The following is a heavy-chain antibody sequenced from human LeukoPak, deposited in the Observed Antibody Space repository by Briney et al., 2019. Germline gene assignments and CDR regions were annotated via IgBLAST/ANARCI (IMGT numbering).Heavy chain of an antibody. V-gene: IGHV1-69*04. J-gene: IGHJ4*02. CDR1: RYTFISFG. CDR3: ATQPLVEMATIFFDY. CDR2: IIPILGIA. Sequence: ASVKVSCKTSRYTFISFGISWVRQAPGQGLEWMGRIIPILGIANYAQKFQGRVTITADKSTSTAYMELSSLRSEDTAVYYCATQPLVEMATIFFDYWGQGTLVTVSS. D-gene: IGHD5-24*01.